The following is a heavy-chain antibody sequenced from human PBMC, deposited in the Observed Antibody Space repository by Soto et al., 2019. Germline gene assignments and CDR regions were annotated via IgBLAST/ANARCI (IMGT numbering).Heavy chain of an antibody. J-gene: IGHJ4*02. CDR2: IYYSGST. D-gene: IGHD2-21*02. Sequence: ASETLSLTCTVSGGSISSSSYYWGWIRQPPGKGLEWIGSIYYSGSTYYNPSLKSRVTISVDTSKNQFSLKLSSVTAADTAVYYCARPLYCGGDCYPLDYWGQGTLVTVSS. V-gene: IGHV4-39*01. CDR3: ARPLYCGGDCYPLDY. CDR1: GGSISSSSYY.